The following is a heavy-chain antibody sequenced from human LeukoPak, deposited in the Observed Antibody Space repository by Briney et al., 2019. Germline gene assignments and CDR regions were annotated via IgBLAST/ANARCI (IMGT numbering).Heavy chain of an antibody. CDR3: ARVSGIVVVRGPLDI. J-gene: IGHJ3*02. Sequence: SETLSLTCTVSGGSISSGGYYWSWIRQHPGKGLEWIGYIYYSGSTYYIPSLKSRVTISVDTSKNQFSLKLSSVTAADTAVYYCARVSGIVVVRGPLDIWGQGTMVTVSS. CDR1: GGSISSGGYY. CDR2: IYYSGST. V-gene: IGHV4-31*03. D-gene: IGHD3-22*01.